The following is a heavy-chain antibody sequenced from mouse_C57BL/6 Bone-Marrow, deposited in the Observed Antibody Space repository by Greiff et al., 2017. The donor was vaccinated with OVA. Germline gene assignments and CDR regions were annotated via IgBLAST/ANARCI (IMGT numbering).Heavy chain of an antibody. V-gene: IGHV1-20*01. D-gene: IGHD3-2*02. CDR3: ARSGLLDY. CDR1: GYSFTGYF. CDR2: INPYNGDT. Sequence: VQLQQSGPELVKPGDSVKISCKASGYSFTGYFMNWVMQSHGKSLEWIGRINPYNGDTFYNQKFKGKATLTVDKSSSTAHMELRSLTAEDSAVYYCARSGLLDYWGQGTTLTVAS. J-gene: IGHJ2*01.